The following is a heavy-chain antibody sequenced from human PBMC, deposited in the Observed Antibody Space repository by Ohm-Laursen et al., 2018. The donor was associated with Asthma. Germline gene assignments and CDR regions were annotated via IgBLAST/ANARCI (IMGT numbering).Heavy chain of an antibody. J-gene: IGHJ3*02. CDR1: GFTFSTFA. V-gene: IGHV3-30-3*01. Sequence: SLRLSCAASGFTFSTFAMRWVRQAPGKGPEWVSIITSDGGWTSYADSVRGRFTISRDNSKNILYMQMNSLRAEDTAVYYCARRDYSGGDPDAAFDIWGQGTMVTVSS. CDR3: ARRDYSGGDPDAAFDI. CDR2: ITSDGGWT. D-gene: IGHD2-21*02.